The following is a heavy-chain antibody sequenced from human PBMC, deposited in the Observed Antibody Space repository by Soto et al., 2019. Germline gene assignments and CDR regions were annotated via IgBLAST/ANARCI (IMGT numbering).Heavy chain of an antibody. Sequence: PSETLSLTCTVSGGSISSGGYYWSWIRQHPGKGLEWIGYIYYSGSTYYNPSLKSRVTISVDTSKNQFSLKLSSVTAADTAVYYCARPIINSHRYCSGGSCYSRARPVGGNNYYMDAWGKGTTVTVSS. V-gene: IGHV4-31*03. CDR1: GGSISSGGYY. D-gene: IGHD2-15*01. CDR3: ARPIINSHRYCSGGSCYSRARPVGGNNYYMDA. CDR2: IYYSGST. J-gene: IGHJ6*03.